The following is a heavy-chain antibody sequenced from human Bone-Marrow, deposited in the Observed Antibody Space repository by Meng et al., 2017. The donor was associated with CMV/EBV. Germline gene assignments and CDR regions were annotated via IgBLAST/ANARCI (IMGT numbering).Heavy chain of an antibody. CDR1: GFTFSSYS. CDR2: ISSSSSYI. D-gene: IGHD3-3*01. J-gene: IGHJ3*02. CDR3: AKYNDFWSGYYTDAFDI. Sequence: RGSLRLSCAASGFTFSSYSMNWVRQAPGKGLEWVSSISSSSSYIYYADSVKGRFTISRDNSKNTLYLQMNSLRAEDTAVYYCAKYNDFWSGYYTDAFDIWGQGTMVTVSS. V-gene: IGHV3-21*01.